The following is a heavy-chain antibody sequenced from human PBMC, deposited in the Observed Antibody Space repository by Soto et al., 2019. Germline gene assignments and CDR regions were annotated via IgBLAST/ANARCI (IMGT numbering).Heavy chain of an antibody. CDR2: IYYSGST. Sequence: SETLSLTCTVSGGSIGSSSYYWGWIRQPPGKGLEWIGYIYYSGSTNYNPSLKSRVTISVDTSKNQFSLKLSSVTAADTAVYYCARYYGGYSDYWGQGTLVTVSS. D-gene: IGHD3-10*01. CDR1: GGSIGSSSYY. CDR3: ARYYGGYSDY. J-gene: IGHJ4*02. V-gene: IGHV4-61*05.